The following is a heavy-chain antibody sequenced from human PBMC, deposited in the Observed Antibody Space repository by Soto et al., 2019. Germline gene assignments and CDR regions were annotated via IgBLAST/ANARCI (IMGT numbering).Heavy chain of an antibody. Sequence: QVQLQESGPGLVKPSQTLSLTCTVSGGSISSGGYYWSWIRQHPGKGLAWIGYIYYSGSTYYNPSLKSRVTISVDTSKNQFSLKLSSVTAADTAVYYCARRRARRGPLDHWGQGTLVTVSS. CDR3: ARRRARRGPLDH. CDR1: GGSISSGGYY. J-gene: IGHJ4*02. CDR2: IYYSGST. D-gene: IGHD3-10*01. V-gene: IGHV4-31*03.